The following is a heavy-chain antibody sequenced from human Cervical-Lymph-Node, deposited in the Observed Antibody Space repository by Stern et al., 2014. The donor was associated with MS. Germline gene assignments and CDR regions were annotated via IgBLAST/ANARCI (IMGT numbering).Heavy chain of an antibody. V-gene: IGHV3-33*01. J-gene: IGHJ4*02. CDR3: ASAYSSSHYYFDY. D-gene: IGHD6-13*01. CDR2: IWYDGSNS. Sequence: VQLVESGGGVVQPGRSLRLSCAASGFSFSRYAMHWVRQAPGKGLEWVALIWYDGSNSYYADSVTGRFTISRDNFKNTLYLQMNSLRAEDTAVYYCASAYSSSHYYFDYWGQGTLVTVSS. CDR1: GFSFSRYA.